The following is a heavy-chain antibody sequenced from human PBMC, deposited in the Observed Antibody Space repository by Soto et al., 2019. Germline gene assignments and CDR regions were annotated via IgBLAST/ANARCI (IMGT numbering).Heavy chain of an antibody. CDR3: ARVLGRRLRTGASFDY. J-gene: IGHJ4*02. CDR1: GGSVSSVNYY. Sequence: PSETLSLTCTVSGGSVSSVNYYWSWIRQPPGKGLEWIGNIYHTGITDYNPSLKSRVTMSVVTSKNHFSLILSSMTAADTALYYCARVLGRRLRTGASFDYWGQGTLVTVSS. CDR2: IYHTGIT. D-gene: IGHD6-25*01. V-gene: IGHV4-61*03.